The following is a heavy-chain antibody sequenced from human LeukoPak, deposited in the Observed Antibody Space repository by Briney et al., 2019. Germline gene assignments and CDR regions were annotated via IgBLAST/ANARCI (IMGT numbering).Heavy chain of an antibody. J-gene: IGHJ4*02. V-gene: IGHV3-23*01. CDR2: ISGSGGST. Sequence: GGSPRLSCAASGFTFSSYAMSWVRQAPGKGLEWVSAISGSGGSTYYADSVKGRFTISRDNSKNTLYLQMNSLRAEDTAVYYCAKYRLPQVLRYFDWLIDYWGQGTLVTVSS. CDR3: AKYRLPQVLRYFDWLIDY. D-gene: IGHD3-9*01. CDR1: GFTFSSYA.